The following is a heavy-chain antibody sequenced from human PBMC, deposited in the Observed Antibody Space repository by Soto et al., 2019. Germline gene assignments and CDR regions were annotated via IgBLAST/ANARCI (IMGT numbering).Heavy chain of an antibody. CDR2: IGTAGDT. D-gene: IGHD4-17*01. CDR1: GFNFSAYD. J-gene: IGHJ6*03. CDR3: ARGDYGDYYYYYMAV. Sequence: GGSLRLSCAASGFNFSAYDMHWVRQATGKGLEWVSVIGTAGDTNYPGSVKGRFTISRENAKNSLYLQMNSLRAGDTAVYYCARGDYGDYYYYYMAVWGKGTTVTVSS. V-gene: IGHV3-13*01.